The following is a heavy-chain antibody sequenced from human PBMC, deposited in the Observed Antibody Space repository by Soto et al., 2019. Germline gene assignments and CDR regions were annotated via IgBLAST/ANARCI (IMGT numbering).Heavy chain of an antibody. Sequence: ASVKVSCKASGYTFTSYAMHWVRQAPGQRLEWMGWINAGNGNTKYSQKFQGRVTITRDTSASTAYMELSSLRSEDTAVYYCGRSNMVRGVISTWHFDYWGQGTLVTVSS. D-gene: IGHD3-10*01. CDR1: GYTFTSYA. V-gene: IGHV1-3*01. CDR2: INAGNGNT. CDR3: GRSNMVRGVISTWHFDY. J-gene: IGHJ4*02.